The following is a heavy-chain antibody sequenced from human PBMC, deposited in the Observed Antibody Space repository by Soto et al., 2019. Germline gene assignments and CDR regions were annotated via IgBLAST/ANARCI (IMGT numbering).Heavy chain of an antibody. Sequence: GASVKVSCKVSGYTLTELSMHWVRQAPGKGLEWMGGFDPEDGETIYAQKFQGRVTMTEDTSTDTAYMELSSLGSEDTAVYYCATVEGRYYDSRSTFDPWGQGTLVTVSS. CDR1: GYTLTELS. CDR2: FDPEDGET. D-gene: IGHD3-22*01. J-gene: IGHJ5*02. CDR3: ATVEGRYYDSRSTFDP. V-gene: IGHV1-24*01.